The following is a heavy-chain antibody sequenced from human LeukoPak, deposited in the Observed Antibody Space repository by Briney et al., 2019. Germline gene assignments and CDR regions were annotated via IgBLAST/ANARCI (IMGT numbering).Heavy chain of an antibody. CDR2: INPNSGCT. CDR1: VYTFTGYY. CDR3: ARDRTTSRYCSGGSCYSAWTDFDY. V-gene: IGHV1-2*02. D-gene: IGHD2-15*01. J-gene: IGHJ4*02. Sequence: ASVKVSCKASVYTFTGYYMHGVRQAPGQGLEWMGWINPNSGCTNYAQKFQGRVTMTRDTSISTAYMELSRLRSDDTAVYYCARDRTTSRYCSGGSCYSAWTDFDYWGQGTLVTVSS.